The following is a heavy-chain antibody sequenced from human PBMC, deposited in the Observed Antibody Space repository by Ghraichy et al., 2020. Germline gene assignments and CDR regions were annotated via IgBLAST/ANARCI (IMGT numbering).Heavy chain of an antibody. CDR3: AGRTHTSHMDV. CDR2: INHSGST. CDR1: GGSFSGYY. Sequence: SETLSLTCAVYGGSFSGYYWSWIRQPPGKGLEWIGEINHSGSTNYNPSLKSRVTISVDTSKNQFSLKLSSVTAADTAVYYCAGRTHTSHMDVWGQGTTVTVSS. V-gene: IGHV4-34*01. D-gene: IGHD2-2*01. J-gene: IGHJ6*02.